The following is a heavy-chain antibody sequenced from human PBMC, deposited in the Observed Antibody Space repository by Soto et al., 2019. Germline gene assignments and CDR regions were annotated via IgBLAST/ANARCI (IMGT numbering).Heavy chain of an antibody. V-gene: IGHV4-30-2*01. CDR1: GGSISSGGYS. D-gene: IGHD2-2*01. J-gene: IGHJ4*02. Sequence: SETLSLTCAVSGGSISSGGYSWSWIRQPPGKGLEWIGYIYHSGSTYYNPSLKSRVTISVDRSKNQFSLKLSSVTAADTAVYYGARVPDSWGQGTLVTVSS. CDR2: IYHSGST. CDR3: ARVPDS.